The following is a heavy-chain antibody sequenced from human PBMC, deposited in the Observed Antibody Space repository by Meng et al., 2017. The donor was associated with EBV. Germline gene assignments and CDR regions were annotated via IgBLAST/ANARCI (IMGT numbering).Heavy chain of an antibody. CDR2: ISAYNGNT. CDR3: ARGLDYFDY. Sequence: VPLGQSGAEVKKPGASVQVSCKSSGYSLTSYGISGVRQAPGQGLEWMGWISAYNGNTNYAQKLQGRVTMTTDTSTSKAYMELRSLRSDDTAVYYCARGLDYFDYWGQGTLVTVSS. V-gene: IGHV1-18*01. CDR1: GYSLTSYG. J-gene: IGHJ4*02.